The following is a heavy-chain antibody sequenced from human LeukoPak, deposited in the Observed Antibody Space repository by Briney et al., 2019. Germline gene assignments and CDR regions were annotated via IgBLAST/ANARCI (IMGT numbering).Heavy chain of an antibody. CDR2: IYYSGST. CDR3: AKKDYYYMDV. CDR1: GGSISSSSYY. J-gene: IGHJ6*03. Sequence: SETLSLTCTVSGGSISSSSYYWGWIRQPPGKGLEWIGSIYYSGSTYYNPSLKSRVTISVDKSKNQFSLKLYSVTAADTAVYYCAKKDYYYMDVWGKGTTVTVSS. V-gene: IGHV4-39*07.